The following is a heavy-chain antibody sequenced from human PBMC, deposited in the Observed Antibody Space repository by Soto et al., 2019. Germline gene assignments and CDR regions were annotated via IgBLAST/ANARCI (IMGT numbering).Heavy chain of an antibody. CDR1: GDTFTDYY. CDR2: VNPSGGHT. Sequence: QVQLMQSGAEVKKPGASVKVSCKASGDTFTDYYIHWVRQAPGQGLEWMGTVNPSGGHTTYAQHFLGRVTMTRDTSTSTLYMELTSQTSDDTAIYYCVRGGHVVVVTAALDYWGQGTLVTVSS. V-gene: IGHV1-46*01. CDR3: VRGGHVVVVTAALDY. J-gene: IGHJ4*02. D-gene: IGHD2-21*02.